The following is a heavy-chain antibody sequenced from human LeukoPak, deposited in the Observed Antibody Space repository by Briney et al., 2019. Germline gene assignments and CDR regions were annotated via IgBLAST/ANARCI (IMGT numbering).Heavy chain of an antibody. V-gene: IGHV4-59*01. CDR2: IYYSGST. J-gene: IGHJ6*02. CDR3: ARDQDSGSCRWGSHGMDV. CDR1: GGSISSYY. Sequence: SETLSLTCTVSGGSISSYYWSWIRQPPGKGLEWIGYIYYSGSTNYNPSLKSRVTISVDTSKNQFSLKLSSVTAADTAVYYCARDQDSGSCRWGSHGMDVWGQGTTVTVSS. D-gene: IGHD1-26*01.